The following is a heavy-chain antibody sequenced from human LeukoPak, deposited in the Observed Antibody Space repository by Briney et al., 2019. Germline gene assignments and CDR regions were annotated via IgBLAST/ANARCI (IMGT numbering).Heavy chain of an antibody. Sequence: PGGSLRLSCAASGFTFSSYAMHWVSQAPGKGLEWVAFISYDGSNKYYADSVKGRFTISRDNSKNTLYLQMNSLRAEDTAVYYCAREVGYYYDSSGYYVWGQGTLVTVSS. CDR2: ISYDGSNK. J-gene: IGHJ4*02. CDR3: AREVGYYYDSSGYYV. CDR1: GFTFSSYA. V-gene: IGHV3-30-3*01. D-gene: IGHD3-22*01.